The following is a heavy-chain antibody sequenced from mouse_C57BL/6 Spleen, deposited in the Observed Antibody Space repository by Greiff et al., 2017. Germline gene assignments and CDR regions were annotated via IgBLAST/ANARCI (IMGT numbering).Heavy chain of an antibody. J-gene: IGHJ4*01. CDR2: SSPRDGST. CDR1: GYPFTSSD. V-gene: IGHV1-85*01. D-gene: IGHD1-1*01. Sequence: VLLVVSGPGLVKPGASVKFSCKASGYPFTSSDINSVNPRPGQGLEWIGWSSPRDGSTKYNEKFKGKATLTVDTSSSTAYMELHSLTSEDSAVSFCARGGDYYGSSSYAMDYWGQGTSVTVSS. CDR3: ARGGDYYGSSSYAMDY.